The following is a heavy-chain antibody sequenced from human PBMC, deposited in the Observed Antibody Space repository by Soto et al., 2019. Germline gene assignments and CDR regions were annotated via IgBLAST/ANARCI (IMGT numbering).Heavy chain of an antibody. CDR3: ARVVRKYCSGGSCLVYYYYYYMDV. V-gene: IGHV4-39*07. CDR2: IYFRGNT. Sequence: SESLSLTCSVSGDSIYSDKYYWGWIRQPPGKGLEWIGSIYFRGNTNYNPSLQSRVTISVDTSKNQFSLKLSSVTAADTAVYYCARVVRKYCSGGSCLVYYYYYYMDVWGKGTTVTVSS. D-gene: IGHD2-15*01. CDR1: GDSIYSDKYY. J-gene: IGHJ6*03.